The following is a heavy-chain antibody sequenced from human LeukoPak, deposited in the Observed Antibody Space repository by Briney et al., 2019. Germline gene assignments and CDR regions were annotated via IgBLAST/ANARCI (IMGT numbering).Heavy chain of an antibody. D-gene: IGHD3-22*01. CDR1: GYTFTGYY. Sequence: ASVKASCKASGYTFTGYYMHWVRQAPGQGLEWMGWINPNSGGTNYAQKFQGRVTMTRDTSISTAYMELSRLRSDDTAVYYCASLYYYDSSDAFDIWGQGTMVTVSS. V-gene: IGHV1-2*02. CDR2: INPNSGGT. J-gene: IGHJ3*02. CDR3: ASLYYYDSSDAFDI.